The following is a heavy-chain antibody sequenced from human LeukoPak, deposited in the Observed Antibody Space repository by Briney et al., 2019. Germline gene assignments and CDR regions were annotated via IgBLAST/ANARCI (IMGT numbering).Heavy chain of an antibody. V-gene: IGHV3-64D*06. CDR3: VKSGVRRVMSYYFDY. J-gene: IGHJ4*02. Sequence: GSLRLSSSASGFTFSSYAMHWVRRAPGKGLVYVSAFISNGGSTYYADSVKGRFTISRDNSKNTLYLRMSSLRADDTSLYYCVKSGVRRVMSYYFDYWGQGTLVTVSS. CDR1: GFTFSSYA. D-gene: IGHD3-10*01. CDR2: FISNGGST.